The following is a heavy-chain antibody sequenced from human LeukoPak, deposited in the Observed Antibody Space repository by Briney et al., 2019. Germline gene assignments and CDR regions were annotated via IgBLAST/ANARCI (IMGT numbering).Heavy chain of an antibody. V-gene: IGHV4-34*01. CDR2: INHSGST. CDR1: GGSFSGYY. CDR3: ARVRNSGSLSYYYYYMDV. Sequence: SETLSLTCAVYGGSFSGYYWSWIRQPPGKGLEWIGEINHSGSTNYNPSLKSRVTISVDTSKNQFSPKLSSVTAADAAVYYCARVRNSGSLSYYYYYMDVWGKGTTVTVSS. D-gene: IGHD1-26*01. J-gene: IGHJ6*03.